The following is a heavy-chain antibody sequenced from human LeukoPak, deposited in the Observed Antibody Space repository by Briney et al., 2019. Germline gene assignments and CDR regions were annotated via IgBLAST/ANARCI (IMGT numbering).Heavy chain of an antibody. D-gene: IGHD6-19*01. V-gene: IGHV3-23*01. Sequence: PGGSLRLSCAASGFTFSNYAMSWVRQAPGKGLEWVSAISGSGGSTYYADSVKGRFTISRDNSKNTLYLQMNSLRAEDTAVYYCAKDIAVAGIYNLGYWGQGTLVTVSS. J-gene: IGHJ4*02. CDR1: GFTFSNYA. CDR3: AKDIAVAGIYNLGY. CDR2: ISGSGGST.